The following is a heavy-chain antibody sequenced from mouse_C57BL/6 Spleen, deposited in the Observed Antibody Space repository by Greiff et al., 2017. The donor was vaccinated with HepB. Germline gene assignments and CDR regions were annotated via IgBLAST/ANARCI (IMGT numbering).Heavy chain of an antibody. Sequence: QVHVKQPGAELVMPGASVKLSCKASGYTFTSYWMHWVKQRPGQGLEWIGEIDPSDSYTNYNQKFKGKSTLTVDKSSSTAYMQLSSLTSEDSAVYYCARQSPGIITTAFDYWGQGTTLTVSS. CDR2: IDPSDSYT. CDR3: ARQSPGIITTAFDY. D-gene: IGHD1-1*01. J-gene: IGHJ2*01. V-gene: IGHV1-69*01. CDR1: GYTFTSYW.